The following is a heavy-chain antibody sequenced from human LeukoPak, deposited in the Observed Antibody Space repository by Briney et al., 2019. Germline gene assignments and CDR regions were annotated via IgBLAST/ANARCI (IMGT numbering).Heavy chain of an antibody. J-gene: IGHJ4*02. D-gene: IGHD5-18*01. V-gene: IGHV4-61*02. CDR2: IYTSGST. CDR1: GGSISSGSYY. CDR3: ARGRGYSYGLGY. Sequence: PSETLSLTCTVSGGSISSGSYYWSWIRQPAGKGLEWIGRIYTSGSTNYNPSLKSRVTISVDTSKNQFSLKLSSVTAADTAVYYCARGRGYSYGLGYWGQGTLVTVSS.